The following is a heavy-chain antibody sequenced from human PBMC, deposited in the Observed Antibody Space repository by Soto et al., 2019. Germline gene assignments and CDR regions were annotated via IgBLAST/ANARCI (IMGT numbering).Heavy chain of an antibody. V-gene: IGHV3-23*01. CDR1: GFTFSSYA. D-gene: IGHD2-2*01. J-gene: IGHJ4*02. Sequence: EVQLLESGGGLVQPGGSLRLSCAASGFTFSSYAMSWVRQAPGKGLEWFSTMSGSGGYTYYADSVEGRFAISRDNSKNTLYLQMADLRAEDTAVYYCATFRFCTSTSCYGREGGFWGQGTLVTVSS. CDR3: ATFRFCTSTSCYGREGGF. CDR2: MSGSGGYT.